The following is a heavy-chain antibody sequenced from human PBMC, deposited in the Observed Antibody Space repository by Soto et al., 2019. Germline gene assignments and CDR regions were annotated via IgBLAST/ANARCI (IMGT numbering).Heavy chain of an antibody. V-gene: IGHV6-1*01. CDR1: RDSVSSNSAA. CDR2: TYYRSKWYN. D-gene: IGHD6-19*01. CDR3: ARAGEWIAVAGTGYYYYYRMDV. Sequence: SQTLSLTCAISRDSVSSNSAAWNWIRQSPSRGLEWLGRTYYRSKWYNDYAVSVKSRITINPDTSKNQFSLQLNSVTPEDTAVYYCARAGEWIAVAGTGYYYYYRMDVWGQGTTVTVSS. J-gene: IGHJ6*02.